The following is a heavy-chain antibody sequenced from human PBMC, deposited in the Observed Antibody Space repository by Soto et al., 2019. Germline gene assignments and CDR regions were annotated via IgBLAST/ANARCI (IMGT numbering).Heavy chain of an antibody. J-gene: IGHJ6*02. CDR2: ISAYNGNT. CDR3: ARNVLRYFDWLLAPDYYYGMDV. V-gene: IGHV1-18*01. D-gene: IGHD3-9*01. Sequence: ASVNVSCKASGYTFTSYGISWVRQAPGQGLEWMGWISAYNGNTNYAQKLQGRVTMTTDTSTSTAYMELRSLRSDDTAVYYCARNVLRYFDWLLAPDYYYGMDVWGQGTTVTVSS. CDR1: GYTFTSYG.